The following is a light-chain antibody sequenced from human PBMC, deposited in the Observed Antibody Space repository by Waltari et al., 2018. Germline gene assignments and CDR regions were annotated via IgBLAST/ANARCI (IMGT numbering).Light chain of an antibody. V-gene: IGKV1-39*01. CDR2: AAS. CDR1: QSISSN. J-gene: IGKJ5*01. Sequence: MTQSRASLSAEGGDRVTRKGRGRQSISSNLNWYQEKPGRAPKLLIYAASSLRSGVPSRFSGSGSGTDFTLTISSLQPEDFATYYCQQSSSTPQSTFGQGTRLEIK. CDR3: QQSSSTPQST.